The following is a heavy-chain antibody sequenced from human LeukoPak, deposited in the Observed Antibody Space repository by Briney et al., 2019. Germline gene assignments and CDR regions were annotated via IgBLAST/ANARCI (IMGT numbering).Heavy chain of an antibody. D-gene: IGHD2-2*01. V-gene: IGHV4-34*01. CDR1: GGSFSGYY. CDR3: ARDGRRNIVVVPAAVLGDP. Sequence: SETLSLTCAVYGGSFSGYYWSWIRQPPGKGLEWIGEIDHSGSTNYNPSLKSRVTISVDTSKNQFSLKLSSVTAADTAVYYCARDGRRNIVVVPAAVLGDPWGQGTLVTASS. J-gene: IGHJ5*02. CDR2: IDHSGST.